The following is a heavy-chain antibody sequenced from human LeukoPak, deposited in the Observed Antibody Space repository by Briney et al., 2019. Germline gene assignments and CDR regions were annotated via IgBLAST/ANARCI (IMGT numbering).Heavy chain of an antibody. CDR1: GGSISSSSYY. V-gene: IGHV4-39*07. J-gene: IGHJ5*02. D-gene: IGHD1-7*01. CDR3: ARGGITGTTGWFDP. CDR2: IYYSGST. Sequence: SETLSLTGTGSGGSISSSSYYWGWIRQPPGKGLEWIGSIYYSGSTYYNPSLKSRVTISVDTSNNQFSLKLSSVTAADTAVYYCARGGITGTTGWFDPWGQGTLVTVSS.